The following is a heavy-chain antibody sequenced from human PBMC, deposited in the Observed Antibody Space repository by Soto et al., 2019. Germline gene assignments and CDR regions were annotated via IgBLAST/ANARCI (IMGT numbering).Heavy chain of an antibody. CDR2: ISYDGSSK. V-gene: IGHV3-30-3*01. Sequence: QVQLVESGGGVVQPGMSLRLSCASSGFTFSEYAMHWVRQAPGKGLEWVAVISYDGSSKYYRDSVKGRFTISRDNSKNTLFQQMDSLRDEDTAVSYCARDLRTQYFFDYWGQGTKVTVSS. CDR3: ARDLRTQYFFDY. D-gene: IGHD3-9*01. CDR1: GFTFSEYA. J-gene: IGHJ4*02.